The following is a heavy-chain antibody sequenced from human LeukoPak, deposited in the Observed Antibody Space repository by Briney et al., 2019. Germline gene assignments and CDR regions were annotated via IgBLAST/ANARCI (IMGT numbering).Heavy chain of an antibody. V-gene: IGHV3-23*01. CDR3: AKATKGVAVDNFFDY. CDR1: GFTFSSFA. Sequence: PGGSLRLSCAASGFTFSSFAMSWVRQGPGKGLEWVSGISANGGGTYYANSVKGRFTISRDNSKNTLHLQMNSLRAEDTAVYYCAKATKGVAVDNFFDYWGPGTLVTVSS. D-gene: IGHD6-19*01. CDR2: ISANGGGT. J-gene: IGHJ4*02.